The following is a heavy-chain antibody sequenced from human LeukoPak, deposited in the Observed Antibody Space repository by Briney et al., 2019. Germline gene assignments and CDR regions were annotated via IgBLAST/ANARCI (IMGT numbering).Heavy chain of an antibody. J-gene: IGHJ4*02. CDR3: ATAAAGTFFDY. CDR2: ISSSSSYI. CDR1: GFTFSGYS. Sequence: GGSLRLSCAASGFTFSGYSMNWVRQAPGKGLEWVSSISSSSSYIYYADSVKGRFTISRDNAKNSLYLQMNSLRAEDTAVYYCATAAAGTFFDYWGQGTLVTVSS. D-gene: IGHD6-13*01. V-gene: IGHV3-21*01.